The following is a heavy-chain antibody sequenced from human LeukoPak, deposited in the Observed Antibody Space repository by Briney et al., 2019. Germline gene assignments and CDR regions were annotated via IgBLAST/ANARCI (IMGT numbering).Heavy chain of an antibody. D-gene: IGHD3-3*01. CDR3: ARDSVITIFGVVSDYYYGMDV. V-gene: IGHV4-34*01. CDR1: GGSFSGYY. Sequence: SETLSLTCAVYGGSFSGYYWSWIRQPPGKGLEWIGEINHSGSTNYNPSLKSRVTISVDTSKNQFSLKLSSVTAADTAVYYCARDSVITIFGVVSDYYYGMDVWGQGTTVTVSS. CDR2: INHSGST. J-gene: IGHJ6*02.